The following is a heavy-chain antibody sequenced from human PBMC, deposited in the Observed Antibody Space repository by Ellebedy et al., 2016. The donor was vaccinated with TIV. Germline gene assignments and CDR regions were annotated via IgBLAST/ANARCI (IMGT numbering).Heavy chain of an antibody. Sequence: AALVKVSCKASGYTFTTYYMHWVRQAPGQGLEWMGIINPTGGSTSYAQKFQGRVTMTTDTSATTVYMELRSLRSDDTAVYYCARAHYGSGSYSHFDYWGQGTLVTVSS. J-gene: IGHJ4*02. CDR1: GYTFTTYY. CDR2: INPTGGST. V-gene: IGHV1-46*01. CDR3: ARAHYGSGSYSHFDY. D-gene: IGHD3-10*01.